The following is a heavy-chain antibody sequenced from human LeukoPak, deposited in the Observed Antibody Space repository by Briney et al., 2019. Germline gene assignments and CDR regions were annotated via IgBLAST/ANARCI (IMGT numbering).Heavy chain of an antibody. CDR1: GFTFNTYW. CDR2: INPDGSVT. Sequence: HPGGSLRLSCAASGFTFNTYWMHWVRQVPGKGPVWVSRINPDGSVTWDADSVRGRFIISRDDAKNTLYLQMNSLRAEDTALYYCAREAPAYGERYFVSWGQRTLVTVSS. V-gene: IGHV3-74*01. CDR3: AREAPAYGERYFVS. J-gene: IGHJ4*02. D-gene: IGHD2-21*01.